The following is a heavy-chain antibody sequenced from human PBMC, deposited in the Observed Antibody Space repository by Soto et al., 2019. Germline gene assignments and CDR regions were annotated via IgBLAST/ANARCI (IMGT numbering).Heavy chain of an antibody. Sequence: EVQLLESGGGLVQPGGSLRLSCAASGFTFSSYAMSWVRQAPGKGLEWVSAISGSGGSTYYADSVKGRFTISRDNSKNTLYQQMNSRRAEDTAVYYVVRGGGYYYYYYYMDVWGKGTTVTVSS. CDR3: VRGGGYYYYYYYMDV. V-gene: IGHV3-23*01. CDR2: ISGSGGST. J-gene: IGHJ6*03. D-gene: IGHD3-16*01. CDR1: GFTFSSYA.